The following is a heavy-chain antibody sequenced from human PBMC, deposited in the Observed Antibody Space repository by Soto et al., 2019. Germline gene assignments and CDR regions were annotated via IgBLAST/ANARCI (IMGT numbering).Heavy chain of an antibody. CDR1: GFTFSSYG. D-gene: IGHD2-21*02. Sequence: QVQLVESGGGVVQPGRSLRLSCAASGFTFSSYGMHWVRQAPGKGLEWVAVIWYDGSNKYYADSVKGRFTISRDNSKNTLYLQMNSLRAEDTAVYYCARDGGNSDNDYWGQGTLVTVSS. CDR2: IWYDGSNK. CDR3: ARDGGNSDNDY. J-gene: IGHJ4*02. V-gene: IGHV3-33*01.